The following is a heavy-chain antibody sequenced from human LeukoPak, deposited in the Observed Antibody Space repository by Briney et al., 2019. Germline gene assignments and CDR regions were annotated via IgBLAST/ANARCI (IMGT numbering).Heavy chain of an antibody. CDR2: IYPGDSDT. V-gene: IGHV5-51*07. CDR3: ARPVAVADLIY. Sequence: GESLKISCKGSGYSFTSYWIGWVHQMPGKGLEWIGIIYPGDSDTRYSPSFQGQVTISADKSISTAYLQWSSLKASDTAMYYCARPVAVADLIYWGQGTLVTVSS. J-gene: IGHJ4*02. D-gene: IGHD6-19*01. CDR1: GYSFTSYW.